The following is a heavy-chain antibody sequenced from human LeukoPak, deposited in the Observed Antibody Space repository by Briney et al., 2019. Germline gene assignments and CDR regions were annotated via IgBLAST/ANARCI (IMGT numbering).Heavy chain of an antibody. Sequence: ASVKVSCKASGYTFTSYGISWVRQAPGQGLEWMGIINPNSGSTTYAQKFQGRVTMTRDTSTSTVYMELSSLRSEDTAVYYCARSPRWGVAKIDGWFDPWGQGTLVTVSS. CDR1: GYTFTSYG. CDR3: ARSPRWGVAKIDGWFDP. V-gene: IGHV1-46*01. J-gene: IGHJ5*02. D-gene: IGHD3-16*01. CDR2: INPNSGST.